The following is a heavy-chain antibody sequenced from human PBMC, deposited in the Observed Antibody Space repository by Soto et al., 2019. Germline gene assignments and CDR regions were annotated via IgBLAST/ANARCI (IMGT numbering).Heavy chain of an antibody. D-gene: IGHD6-13*01. CDR1: GFTFSSYG. V-gene: IGHV3-33*01. Sequence: QVQLVESGGGVVQPGRSLRLSCAASGFTFSSYGMHWVRQAPGKGLEWVAVIWYDGSNKYYADSVKGRFTISRDNSKNTLYLQMNNLRAEDTAVYYCARLGGIEVDYWGQGTLVTVSS. CDR3: ARLGGIEVDY. CDR2: IWYDGSNK. J-gene: IGHJ4*02.